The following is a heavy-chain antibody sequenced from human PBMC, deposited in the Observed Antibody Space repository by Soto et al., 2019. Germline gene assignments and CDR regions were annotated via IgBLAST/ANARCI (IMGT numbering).Heavy chain of an antibody. V-gene: IGHV1-2*02. CDR2: INAHSGGT. J-gene: IGHJ5*02. Sequence: ASVKVSCKASGFSFTGYYIHWLRQAPGQGLEWMGWINAHSGGTEYAQKFQGRITLTRDTSIATAYLTLTSLTSDDTALYYCAKDLTRQLAYWLDPWGQGTQVTVSS. CDR1: GFSFTGYY. CDR3: AKDLTRQLAYWLDP. D-gene: IGHD6-6*01.